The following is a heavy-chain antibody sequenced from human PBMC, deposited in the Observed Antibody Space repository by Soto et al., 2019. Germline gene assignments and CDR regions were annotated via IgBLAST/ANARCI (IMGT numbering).Heavy chain of an antibody. CDR3: AIPGAGEFDY. D-gene: IGHD1-26*01. V-gene: IGHV4-59*12. CDR2: IYHSGTT. J-gene: IGHJ4*02. CDR1: GGSIISGY. Sequence: SETLSLTCTVSGGSIISGYWSWIRQPPGKGLEWIGYIYHSGTTNCDPSLKSRVTISLDKSKSLFSLTLTSLTAADTAVYYCAIPGAGEFDYWGQGTLVTVSS.